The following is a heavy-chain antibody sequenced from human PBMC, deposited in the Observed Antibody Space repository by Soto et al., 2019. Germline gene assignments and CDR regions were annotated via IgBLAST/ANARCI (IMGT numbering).Heavy chain of an antibody. Sequence: GGSLRLSCAASGFTFRSYAMSWVRQAPGKGLEWVSGISDSDGSTYYADSVKGRFTISRDDSKNTLYLQMNSLRAEDTAVFYCARSRNTPFDYWGQGTLVTVSS. V-gene: IGHV3-23*01. D-gene: IGHD5-18*01. CDR1: GFTFRSYA. CDR3: ARSRNTPFDY. J-gene: IGHJ4*02. CDR2: ISDSDGST.